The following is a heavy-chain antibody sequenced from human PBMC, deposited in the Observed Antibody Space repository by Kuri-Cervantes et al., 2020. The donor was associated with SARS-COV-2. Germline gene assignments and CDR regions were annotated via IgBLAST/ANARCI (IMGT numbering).Heavy chain of an antibody. D-gene: IGHD1-1*01. Sequence: GGSLRLSCAASGFTFSSYWMHWVRQAPGKGLVWVSRINSDGSSTSYADSVKGLFTISRDNAKNSLYLQMNSLRAEDTAVYYCARGETGLGNDYWGQGTLVTVSS. J-gene: IGHJ4*02. CDR2: INSDGSST. V-gene: IGHV3-74*01. CDR3: ARGETGLGNDY. CDR1: GFTFSSYW.